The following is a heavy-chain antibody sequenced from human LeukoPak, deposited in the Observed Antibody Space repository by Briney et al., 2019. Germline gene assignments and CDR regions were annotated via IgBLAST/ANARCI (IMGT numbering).Heavy chain of an antibody. Sequence: KPSETLSLTCSASGGSISSHSWSWIRQPPGKGLEWMGYIYYSGSTNYNPSLKRRVTQSVDTSKNQFSLKLSSVTAVDTAVYYCARLRPDYDILTGFPMDVWGPGTTVTVSS. CDR1: GGSISSHS. V-gene: IGHV4-59*11. CDR3: ARLRPDYDILTGFPMDV. D-gene: IGHD3-9*01. CDR2: IYYSGST. J-gene: IGHJ6*02.